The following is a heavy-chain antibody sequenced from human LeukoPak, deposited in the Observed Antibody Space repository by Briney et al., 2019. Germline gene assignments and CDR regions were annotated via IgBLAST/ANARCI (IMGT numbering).Heavy chain of an antibody. J-gene: IGHJ4*02. CDR1: GFTFSSYW. CDR3: ARVYHNSSGRAIDY. Sequence: GGSLRLSCAASGFTFSSYWMSWVRQAPGKGLEWVANIKQDGSEKYYVDSVKGRFTISRDNAKNSLYLQVNSLRAEDTAVYYCARVYHNSSGRAIDYWGQGTLVTVSS. V-gene: IGHV3-7*01. D-gene: IGHD6-6*01. CDR2: IKQDGSEK.